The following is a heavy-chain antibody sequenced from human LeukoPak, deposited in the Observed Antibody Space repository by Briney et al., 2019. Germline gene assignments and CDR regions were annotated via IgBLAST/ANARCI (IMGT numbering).Heavy chain of an antibody. D-gene: IGHD3-10*01. CDR3: ARWGYYGPYAFDI. CDR1: GGSISSYY. V-gene: IGHV4-59*01. Sequence: SETLSLTCTVSGGSISSYYWSWIRQPPGKGLEWIGYIYYSGSTNYNPSLKSRVTISVDTSKNQFSLKLSSVTAADTAVYYCARWGYYGPYAFDIWGQGTMVTVSS. J-gene: IGHJ3*02. CDR2: IYYSGST.